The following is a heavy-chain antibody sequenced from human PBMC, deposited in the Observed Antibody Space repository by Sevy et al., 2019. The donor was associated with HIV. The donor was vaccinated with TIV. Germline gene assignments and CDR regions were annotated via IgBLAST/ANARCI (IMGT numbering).Heavy chain of an antibody. CDR2: IIPIFGTA. J-gene: IGHJ3*02. V-gene: IGHV1-69*06. D-gene: IGHD2-15*01. CDR1: GGTFSSYA. Sequence: SVKVSCKASGGTFSSYAISWVRQAPGQGLEWMGGIIPIFGTANYEQKFQGRVTITADKSTSTAYMELSSLRSEDTAVYYCARTLKRSGGAFDIWGQGTMVTVSS. CDR3: ARTLKRSGGAFDI.